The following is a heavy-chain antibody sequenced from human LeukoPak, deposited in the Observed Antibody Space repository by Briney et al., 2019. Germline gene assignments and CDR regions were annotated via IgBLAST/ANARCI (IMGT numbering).Heavy chain of an antibody. CDR2: ISSDGGKT. Sequence: GGSLRLSCSTSGFSFSSYAMHWVRQAPGKGLEYVSSISSDGGKTYYPDSVKARFTISRDNSKSTLYLQMNSLRTEDTAVYYCVKHRWVAYWGEGILVTVSS. CDR3: VKHRWVAY. D-gene: IGHD4-23*01. J-gene: IGHJ4*02. V-gene: IGHV3-64D*09. CDR1: GFSFSSYA.